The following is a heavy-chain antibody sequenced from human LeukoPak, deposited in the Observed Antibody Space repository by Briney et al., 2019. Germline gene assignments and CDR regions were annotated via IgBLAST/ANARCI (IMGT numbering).Heavy chain of an antibody. CDR1: GFTFSSYS. V-gene: IGHV3-21*01. Sequence: GGSLRLSCAASGFTFSSYSMNWVRQAPGKGLEWVSSISSSSSYIYYADSVKGRFTISRDNAKNSLYLQMNSLRAEDTAVYYCARDRVDGYNSGDAFDIWGQGTMVTVSS. CDR3: ARDRVDGYNSGDAFDI. D-gene: IGHD5-24*01. CDR2: ISSSSSYI. J-gene: IGHJ3*02.